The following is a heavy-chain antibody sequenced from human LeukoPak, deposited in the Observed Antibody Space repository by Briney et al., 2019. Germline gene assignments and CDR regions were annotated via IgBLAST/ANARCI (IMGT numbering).Heavy chain of an antibody. J-gene: IGHJ2*01. CDR1: GVSISSYY. Sequence: TSETLSLTCTVSGVSISSYYWSWIRQPPGKGLEWIGSIFYSGSTYYNPSLKSRVTISVDTSKNQFSLKLSSVTAADTAVYYCVRKGDGYNSGYFDLWGRGTLVTVSS. D-gene: IGHD5-24*01. V-gene: IGHV4-39*01. CDR3: VRKGDGYNSGYFDL. CDR2: IFYSGST.